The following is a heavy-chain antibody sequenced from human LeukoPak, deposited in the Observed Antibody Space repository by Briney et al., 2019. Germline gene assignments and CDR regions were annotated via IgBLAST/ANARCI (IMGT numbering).Heavy chain of an antibody. CDR1: GFTFSIYS. CDR2: ISSSSSTI. Sequence: GGSLRLSCAASGFTFSIYSMNWVRQAPGKGLEWVSYISSSSSTIYYADSVKGRFTISRDNAKNSLYLQMDSLRDEDTAVYYCARSGRHDYGGNSDCFDYWGQGTLVTVSS. D-gene: IGHD4-17*01. CDR3: ARSGRHDYGGNSDCFDY. V-gene: IGHV3-48*02. J-gene: IGHJ4*02.